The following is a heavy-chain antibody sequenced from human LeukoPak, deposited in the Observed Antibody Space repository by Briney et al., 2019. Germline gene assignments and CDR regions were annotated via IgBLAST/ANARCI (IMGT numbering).Heavy chain of an antibody. CDR2: IKQDGSEK. V-gene: IGHV3-7*01. J-gene: IGHJ4*02. CDR3: ARVATNYDFWSGYPDYFDY. D-gene: IGHD3-3*01. Sequence: PGGSLRLSCAASGFTLSSYWMSWVRQAPGKGLEWVANIKQDGSEKYYVESVKGRFTISRDNAKNSLYLQMNSLRAEDTAVYYCARVATNYDFWSGYPDYFDYWGQGTLVTVSS. CDR1: GFTLSSYW.